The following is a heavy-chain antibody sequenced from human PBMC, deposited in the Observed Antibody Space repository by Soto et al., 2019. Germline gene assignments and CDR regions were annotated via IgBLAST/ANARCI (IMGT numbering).Heavy chain of an antibody. CDR2: IIPIFGTA. CDR1: GGTFSSYA. V-gene: IGHV1-69*13. Sequence: SVKVSCKASGGTFSSYAISWVRQAPGQGLEWMGGIIPIFGTANYAQKFQGRVTITADESTSTAYMELSSLRSEDTAVYYCARDSGPTYYYDSSGYYWFDPWGQGTLVTVSS. J-gene: IGHJ5*02. D-gene: IGHD3-22*01. CDR3: ARDSGPTYYYDSSGYYWFDP.